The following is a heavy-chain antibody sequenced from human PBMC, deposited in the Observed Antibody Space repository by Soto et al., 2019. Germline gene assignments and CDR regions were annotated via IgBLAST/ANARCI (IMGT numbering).Heavy chain of an antibody. J-gene: IGHJ6*02. Sequence: QVQLQESGPGLVKPSQTLSLTCTVSGGSISSGNYYWSWIRQPPGKGLEWIGYIFYSGTTYYNPSLKSRVTISVDTAQNQFSLKLSSVTAADTAVYYCARASPVVTDVWGQGTTVTVSS. CDR2: IFYSGTT. D-gene: IGHD5-18*01. CDR3: ARASPVVTDV. CDR1: GGSISSGNYY. V-gene: IGHV4-30-4*01.